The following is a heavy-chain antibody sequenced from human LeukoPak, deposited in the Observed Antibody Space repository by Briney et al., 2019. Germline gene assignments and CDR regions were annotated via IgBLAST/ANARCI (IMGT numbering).Heavy chain of an antibody. CDR3: VKTMATMAYADTGIQLDY. J-gene: IGHJ4*02. V-gene: IGHV3-64D*09. CDR1: GFTFSSYA. D-gene: IGHD5-24*01. CDR2: ISSNGGST. Sequence: QPGGSLRLPCSASGFTFSSYAMHWVRQAPGKGLEYVSAISSNGGSTYYADSVKGRFTISRDNSKNTLYLQMSSLRAEDTAVYYCVKTMATMAYADTGIQLDYWGQGTLVTVSS.